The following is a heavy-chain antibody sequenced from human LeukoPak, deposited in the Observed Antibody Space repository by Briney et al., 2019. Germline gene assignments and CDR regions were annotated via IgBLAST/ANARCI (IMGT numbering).Heavy chain of an antibody. CDR1: GYTFTSYG. CDR2: ISAYNGNT. Sequence: GASVKVSCKASGYTFTSYGISWVRQAPGQGLEWMGWISAYNGNTNYAQKLQGRVTMTTDTSTSTAYMELRSLRSDDTAVYYCARDVAGRWLQAQVDYWGQGTLVTVSS. V-gene: IGHV1-18*01. J-gene: IGHJ4*02. D-gene: IGHD5-24*01. CDR3: ARDVAGRWLQAQVDY.